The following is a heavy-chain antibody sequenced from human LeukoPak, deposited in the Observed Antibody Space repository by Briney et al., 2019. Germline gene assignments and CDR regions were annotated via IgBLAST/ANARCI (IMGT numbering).Heavy chain of an antibody. CDR1: GGTFSSYA. CDR3: ARVEMATIGYFDY. D-gene: IGHD5-24*01. Sequence: SVKVSCKASGGTFSSYAISWVRQAPGQGLEWMGRIIPILGIAIYAQKFQGRVTITADKSTSTAYMELSSLRSEDTAVYYCARVEMATIGYFDYWGQGTLVTVSS. V-gene: IGHV1-69*04. CDR2: IIPILGIA. J-gene: IGHJ4*02.